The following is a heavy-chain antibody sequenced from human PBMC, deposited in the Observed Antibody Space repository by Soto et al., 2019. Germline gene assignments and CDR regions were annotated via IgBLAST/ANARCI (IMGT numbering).Heavy chain of an antibody. D-gene: IGHD2-2*02. Sequence: QVQLQESGPGLVKPSGTLSLTCAVSGGSISSSNWWSWVRQPPGKGLEWIGEIYHSGSTNYNPSLKSRVTISVDTSKNQFSLKLSSVTAADTAVYYCARGESYCISTSCYIWNTPRHYGMDVWGQGTTVTVSS. CDR1: GGSISSSNW. V-gene: IGHV4-4*02. CDR2: IYHSGST. J-gene: IGHJ6*02. CDR3: ARGESYCISTSCYIWNTPRHYGMDV.